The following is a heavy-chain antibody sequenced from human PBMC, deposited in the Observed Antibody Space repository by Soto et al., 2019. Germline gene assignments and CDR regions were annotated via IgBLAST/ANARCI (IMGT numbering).Heavy chain of an antibody. CDR3: ARSRGYSGDDGWFDP. D-gene: IGHD5-12*01. J-gene: IGHJ5*02. Sequence: QVQMVQSGAEVKNPGASVRVSCKASAYTFSDYYIHWVRQAPGQGLEWMGWINPNTGGTNSPQTFQGRVTMTSDTSISTAYMDLSRLTADDTAFYYCARSRGYSGDDGWFDPWGQGTQVIVSS. V-gene: IGHV1-2*02. CDR1: AYTFSDYY. CDR2: INPNTGGT.